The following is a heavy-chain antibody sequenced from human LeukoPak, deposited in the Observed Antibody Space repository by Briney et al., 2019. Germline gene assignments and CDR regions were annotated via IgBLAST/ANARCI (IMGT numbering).Heavy chain of an antibody. J-gene: IGHJ4*02. V-gene: IGHV3-74*01. CDR3: ARARLGTYFDY. D-gene: IGHD6-19*01. CDR1: GFTFSSYW. CDR2: INSGGSST. Sequence: PGGSLRLSCAASGFTFSSYWMHWVRQAPGKGLVWVSRINSGGSSTSYADSVKGRFTISRDNAKNTLYLQMNSLRAEDTAVYYCARARLGTYFDYWGQGTLVTVSS.